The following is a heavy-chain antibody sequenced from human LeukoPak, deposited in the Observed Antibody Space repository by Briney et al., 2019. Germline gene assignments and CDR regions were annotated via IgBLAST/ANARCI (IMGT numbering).Heavy chain of an antibody. CDR1: GFTFSSHS. CDR3: ASLTSSIAARDY. CDR2: ISSSSSYI. Sequence: GGSLRLSCAASGFTFSSHSMNWVRQAPGKGLEWVSSISSSSSYIYYADSVKGRFTISRDNAKNSLYLQMNSLRAEDTAVYYCASLTSSIAARDYWGQGTLVTVSS. D-gene: IGHD6-6*01. J-gene: IGHJ4*02. V-gene: IGHV3-21*01.